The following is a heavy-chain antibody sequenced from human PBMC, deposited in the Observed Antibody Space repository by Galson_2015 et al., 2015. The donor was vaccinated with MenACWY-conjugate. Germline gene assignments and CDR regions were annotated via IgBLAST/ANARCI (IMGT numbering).Heavy chain of an antibody. D-gene: IGHD3-3*01. CDR3: ARLVTRGITIFGAHPRASYGLDV. V-gene: IGHV4-34*01. CDR1: DGSLTGAS. Sequence: ETLSLTCGVHDGSLTGASWSWIRQPPGKGLEWLGEINHVEDTDYNPSLRGRVTISLDTSKNQFSLRLRSVTAADTAVYYCARLVTRGITIFGAHPRASYGLDVWGQGTTVIVSS. CDR2: INHVEDT. J-gene: IGHJ6*02.